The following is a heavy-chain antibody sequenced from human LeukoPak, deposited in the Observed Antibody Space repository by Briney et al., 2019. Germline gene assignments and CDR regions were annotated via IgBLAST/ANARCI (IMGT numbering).Heavy chain of an antibody. CDR1: GGSVSSYY. J-gene: IGHJ4*02. Sequence: PSETLSLTCTVSGGSVSSYYWNWIRQPPGKRLEWIGYIYYSGSTNYNPSLRRRVTISVDTSKNQFSLKLSSVTAADTAVYYCARGWASGSYYNYWGQGTLVTVSS. V-gene: IGHV4-59*02. CDR2: IYYSGST. D-gene: IGHD1-26*01. CDR3: ARGWASGSYYNY.